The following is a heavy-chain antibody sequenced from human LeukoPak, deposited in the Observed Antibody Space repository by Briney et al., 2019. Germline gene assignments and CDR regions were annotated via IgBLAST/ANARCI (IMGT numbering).Heavy chain of an antibody. V-gene: IGHV4-59*01. CDR1: GGSIGTNY. Sequence: PSETLSLTCSVSGGSIGTNYWSRTRQVPGKGLEWIGYSSYSGSSNYNPSLKSRVTISVDTSKTQFSLYLNSVTAADTAVYYCARSDTHHIHSSSWHFDYWGQGTLVTVSS. J-gene: IGHJ4*02. D-gene: IGHD6-13*01. CDR3: ARSDTHHIHSSSWHFDY. CDR2: SSYSGSS.